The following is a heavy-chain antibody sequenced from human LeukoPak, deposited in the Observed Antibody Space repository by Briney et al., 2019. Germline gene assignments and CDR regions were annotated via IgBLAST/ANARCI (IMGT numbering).Heavy chain of an antibody. V-gene: IGHV4-4*07. J-gene: IGHJ5*02. CDR3: AREGLYCSSTSCYRAEFDP. CDR2: IYTSGST. Sequence: SETLSLTCTVSGGSISSYYWSWIRQPAGKGLEWIGRIYTSGSTNYNPSPKSRVTMSVDTSKNQFPLKLSSVTAADTAVYYCAREGLYCSSTSCYRAEFDPWGQGTLVTVSS. CDR1: GGSISSYY. D-gene: IGHD2-2*01.